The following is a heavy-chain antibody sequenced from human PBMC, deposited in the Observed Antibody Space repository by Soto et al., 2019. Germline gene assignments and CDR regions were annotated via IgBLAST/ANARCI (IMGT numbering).Heavy chain of an antibody. CDR3: ATAKLLLPWLFDY. J-gene: IGHJ4*02. V-gene: IGHV3-66*01. D-gene: IGHD2-15*01. CDR1: GFIVSSNY. Sequence: GGSLRLSCTASGFIVSSNYMSWVRQAPGKGLEWVSVIYSGGSTYYADSVKGRFIISRDDSKNTLFLQMNSLRAEDTAVYYCATAKLLLPWLFDYWGQGTLVTVSS. CDR2: IYSGGST.